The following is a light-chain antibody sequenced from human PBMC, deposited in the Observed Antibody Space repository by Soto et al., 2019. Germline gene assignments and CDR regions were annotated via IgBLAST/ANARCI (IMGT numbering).Light chain of an antibody. CDR2: EVS. CDR1: SSDVGGYNY. CDR3: SSYTSSSTLS. Sequence: QSALTQPASVSGSPGQSITISCTGTSSDVGGYNYVSWYQQHPGKAPKLMIYEVSNRPSGVSNRFSGSKSGNPASLTISGLQAEDDDDYYCSSYTSSSTLSFGGGTQLTVL. J-gene: IGLJ2*01. V-gene: IGLV2-14*01.